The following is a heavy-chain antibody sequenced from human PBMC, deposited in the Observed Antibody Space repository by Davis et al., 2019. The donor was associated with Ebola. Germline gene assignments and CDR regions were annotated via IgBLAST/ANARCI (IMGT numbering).Heavy chain of an antibody. J-gene: IGHJ4*02. CDR1: GGSISSGGYS. V-gene: IGHV4-30-2*01. Sequence: MPSETLSLTCAVSGGSISSGGYSWSWIRQPPGKGLEWIGYIYHSGSTYYNPSLRSRVSISVDRSKNQFSLKLSSVTAADTAVYYCARAKANIVGATALDYWGQGALVTVPS. CDR3: ARAKANIVGATALDY. D-gene: IGHD1-26*01. CDR2: IYHSGST.